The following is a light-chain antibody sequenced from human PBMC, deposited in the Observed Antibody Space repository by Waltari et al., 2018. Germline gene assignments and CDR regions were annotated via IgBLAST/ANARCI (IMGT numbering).Light chain of an antibody. V-gene: IGLV2-8*01. CDR3: SSYAGYDILV. CDR2: EVS. Sequence: QSALTQPPSASGSHGQSVPISCPGPSSDVGAYHPVSWYQQYPGKAPKLMIYEVSERPAGVPDRFSASKSGNTASLTVSELQAEDEADYYCSSYAGYDILVFGGGTRLTVL. J-gene: IGLJ2*01. CDR1: SSDVGAYHP.